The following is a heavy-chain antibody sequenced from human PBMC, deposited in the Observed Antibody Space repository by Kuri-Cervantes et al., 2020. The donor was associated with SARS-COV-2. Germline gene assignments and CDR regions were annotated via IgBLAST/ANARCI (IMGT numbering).Heavy chain of an antibody. CDR3: AREGSSGWYSDY. D-gene: IGHD6-19*01. J-gene: IGHJ4*02. V-gene: IGHV3-74*01. Sequence: GGSLRLSCAASGFTFSSFWMHWVRQAPGKGLVWVSRIKRDGSSTSYADSVKGRFTISRDNTKNTLYLQMNSLRADDTAVYYCAREGSSGWYSDYWGQGTLVTVSS. CDR1: GFTFSSFW. CDR2: IKRDGSST.